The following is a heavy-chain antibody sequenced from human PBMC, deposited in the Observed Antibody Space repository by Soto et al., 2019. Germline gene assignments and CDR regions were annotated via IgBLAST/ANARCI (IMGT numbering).Heavy chain of an antibody. V-gene: IGHV4-34*01. CDR1: GGAFSGYY. Sequence: SETLSLTCAVYGGAFSGYYWTWVRQTPGKGLEWIGEKEHGGSTTYNPSLQSRVSISLDSVRKQVSLQLTSVTAADSATYYCASIVVPANYYYYYMDVWGKGTTVTVSS. D-gene: IGHD2-2*01. J-gene: IGHJ6*03. CDR2: KEHGGST. CDR3: ASIVVPANYYYYYMDV.